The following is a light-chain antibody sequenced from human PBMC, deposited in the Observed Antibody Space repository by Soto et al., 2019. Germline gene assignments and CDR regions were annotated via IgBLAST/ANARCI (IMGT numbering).Light chain of an antibody. CDR2: TNN. CDR3: QSYDNRLTAYV. J-gene: IGLJ1*01. CDR1: SSNIGAGYD. V-gene: IGLV1-40*01. Sequence: QSALTQPPSVSGAPGQRVTISCTGSSSNIGAGYDVHWYHQLPGTAPKLLVSTNNNRPSGVPDRFSASKSGTSASLAITGLQAEDGAHYYCQSYDNRLTAYVFGTGTKVTVL.